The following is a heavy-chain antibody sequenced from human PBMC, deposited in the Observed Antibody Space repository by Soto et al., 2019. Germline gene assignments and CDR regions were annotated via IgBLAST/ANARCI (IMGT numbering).Heavy chain of an antibody. CDR2: IWYDGSQR. V-gene: IGHV3-33*01. D-gene: IGHD4-17*01. CDR1: DFTFNTHG. Sequence: VELVESGGGVVQPGGSLRLSCAASDFTFNTHGMHWVRQAPGKGLEWVAVIWYDGSQRYYADFVRGRFTISRDNSQNTLYLQMTSLRAEDTAVYYCARIDDYGDYVTDYWGQGALVTVSS. J-gene: IGHJ4*02. CDR3: ARIDDYGDYVTDY.